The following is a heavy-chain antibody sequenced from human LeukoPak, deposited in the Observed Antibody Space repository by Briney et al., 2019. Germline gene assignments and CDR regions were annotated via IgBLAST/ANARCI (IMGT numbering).Heavy chain of an antibody. D-gene: IGHD3-3*01. Sequence: ASVKVCCKASGGTFSRYAISWVRQAPGQGLEWMGGIIPIFGTANYAQKFQGRVTITTDESTSTAYMELSSLRSEDTAVYYCARSDPGLNYDFWSGYDYWGQGTLVTVSS. V-gene: IGHV1-69*05. J-gene: IGHJ4*02. CDR1: GGTFSRYA. CDR3: ARSDPGLNYDFWSGYDY. CDR2: IIPIFGTA.